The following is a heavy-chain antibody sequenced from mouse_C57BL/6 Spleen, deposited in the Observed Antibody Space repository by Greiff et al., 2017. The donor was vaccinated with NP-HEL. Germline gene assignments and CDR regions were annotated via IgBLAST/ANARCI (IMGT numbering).Heavy chain of an antibody. Sequence: VQLQQSGPELVQPGASVKMSCKASGYTFTDYNMHWVKQSHGKSLEWIGYINPNNGGTSYNQKFKGKATLTVNKSSSTAYMELRSLTSEDSAVYYCARGDFYPRGFAYWGQGTLVTVSA. D-gene: IGHD1-1*01. J-gene: IGHJ3*01. V-gene: IGHV1-22*01. CDR1: GYTFTDYN. CDR2: INPNNGGT. CDR3: ARGDFYPRGFAY.